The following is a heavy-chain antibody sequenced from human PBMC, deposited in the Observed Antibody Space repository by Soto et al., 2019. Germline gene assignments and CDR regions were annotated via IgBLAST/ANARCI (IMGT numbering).Heavy chain of an antibody. V-gene: IGHV4-4*02. Sequence: QVQLQESGPGLVKPSGTLSLTCAVSGGSFTSNNWWTWVRQPPGQGLEWIGEIYRTGSTNYNPSLKSRVTISLDKSEYQFSLKVTSLTAADTAVYYCASRDPGTSVDYWGQGTLVTVSS. J-gene: IGHJ4*02. CDR3: ASRDPGTSVDY. CDR1: GGSFTSNNW. CDR2: IYRTGST. D-gene: IGHD1-7*01.